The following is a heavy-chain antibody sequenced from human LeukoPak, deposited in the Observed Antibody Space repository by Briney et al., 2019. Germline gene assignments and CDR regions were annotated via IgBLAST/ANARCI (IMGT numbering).Heavy chain of an antibody. CDR2: INPSGGST. V-gene: IGHV1-46*01. J-gene: IGHJ3*02. CDR3: ATHCSSTSCPFDAFDI. D-gene: IGHD2-2*01. CDR1: GYTFTSYY. Sequence: ASVKVSCKASGYTFTSYYMHWVRQAPGQGLEWMGIINPSGGSTSYAQKFQGRVTMTRDTSTSTVYMELSSLRSEDTAVYYCATHCSSTSCPFDAFDIWGQGTTVTVSS.